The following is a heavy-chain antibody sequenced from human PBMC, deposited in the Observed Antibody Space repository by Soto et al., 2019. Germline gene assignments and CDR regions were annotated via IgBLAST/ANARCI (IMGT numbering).Heavy chain of an antibody. CDR3: ARQGEMATIIDY. CDR1: GGSISSSSYY. J-gene: IGHJ4*02. CDR2: IYYSGST. V-gene: IGHV4-39*01. D-gene: IGHD5-12*01. Sequence: QLQLQESGPGLVKPSENLSLTCTVSGGSISSSSYYWGWIRQPPGKGLEWIGSIYYSGSTYYNPSLKSRVTISVDTSKNQFSLKLSSVTAADTAVYYCARQGEMATIIDYWGQGTLVTVSS.